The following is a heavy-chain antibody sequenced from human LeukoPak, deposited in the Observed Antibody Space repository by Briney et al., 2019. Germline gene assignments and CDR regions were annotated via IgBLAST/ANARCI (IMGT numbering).Heavy chain of an antibody. CDR2: IIPILGIA. D-gene: IGHD3-22*01. V-gene: IGHV1-69*04. CDR1: GGTFSSYA. Sequence: SVKVSCKASGGTFSSYAISWVRQAPGQGLEWMGSIIPILGIANYAQKFQGRVTITADRYTSTAYMELSSLRSEDTAVYYCAREKYYYDSSGYFWGQGTLVTVSS. J-gene: IGHJ4*02. CDR3: AREKYYYDSSGYF.